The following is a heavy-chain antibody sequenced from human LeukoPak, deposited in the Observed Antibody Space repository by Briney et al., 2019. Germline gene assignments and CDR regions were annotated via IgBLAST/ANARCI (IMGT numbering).Heavy chain of an antibody. CDR2: IYTSGST. J-gene: IGHJ5*02. V-gene: IGHV4-61*02. CDR3: ARVHFWSGCHTSNWFDP. Sequence: SQTLSLTCTVSGGSISSGSYYWSWIRQPAGKGLEWIGRIYTSGSTNYNPSLKSRVTISVDTSKNQFSLKLSSVTAADTAVYYCARVHFWSGCHTSNWFDPWGQGTLVTVSS. D-gene: IGHD3-3*02. CDR1: GGSISSGSYY.